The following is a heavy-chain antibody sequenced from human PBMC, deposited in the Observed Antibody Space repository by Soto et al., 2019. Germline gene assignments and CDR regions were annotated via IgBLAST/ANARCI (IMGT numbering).Heavy chain of an antibody. CDR3: VRNLAAGGTFYFDY. V-gene: IGHV3-72*01. Sequence: EVQLVESGGGLVQPGGSLRLSCAASGFTFSDHYMDWVRQAPGKGLEWVGRIRNEPKGYTTEYAASVKGSFTISRYDSENSLYLQMNNLKTEDTAVYYCVRNLAAGGTFYFDYWGQGALVTVSS. J-gene: IGHJ4*02. CDR1: GFTFSDHY. CDR2: IRNEPKGYTT. D-gene: IGHD6-13*01.